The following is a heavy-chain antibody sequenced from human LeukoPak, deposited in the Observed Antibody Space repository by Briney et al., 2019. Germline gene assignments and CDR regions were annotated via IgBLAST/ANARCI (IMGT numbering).Heavy chain of an antibody. CDR3: ARGRSGYYFLGAFDI. J-gene: IGHJ3*02. V-gene: IGHV3-53*01. D-gene: IGHD3-22*01. CDR1: GFTFSSYA. Sequence: GGSLRLSCAASGFTFSSYAMSWVRQAPGKGLEWVSIIYSGGNTYYADSVKGRFTISRDISKNTLFLQMNSLRAEDTAVYYCARGRSGYYFLGAFDIWGQGTMVTVSS. CDR2: IYSGGNT.